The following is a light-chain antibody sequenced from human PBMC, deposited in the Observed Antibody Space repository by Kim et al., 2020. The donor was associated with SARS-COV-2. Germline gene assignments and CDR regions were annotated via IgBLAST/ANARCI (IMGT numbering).Light chain of an antibody. J-gene: IGKJ4*01. V-gene: IGKV3-11*01. CDR3: QQRSDWPLT. Sequence: PGERATGSCRTSQSVGTYLAWYQQKSGQPPSLLIYDASNRATGIPARFSGSGSGTDFTLTISSLDLEDFAVYYCQQRSDWPLTFGGGTKVDIK. CDR2: DAS. CDR1: QSVGTY.